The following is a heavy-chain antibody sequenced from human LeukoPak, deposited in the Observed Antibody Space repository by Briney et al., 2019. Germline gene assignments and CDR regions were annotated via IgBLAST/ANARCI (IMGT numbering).Heavy chain of an antibody. CDR3: ARAGGFFSPFGY. J-gene: IGHJ4*02. Sequence: SETLSLTYIVSGGSFSSSAYYWSWIRQHPGKGLEWIGYIYYSGSTYYNPSLKSRVTISVDTSKNQFSLKLSSVTAADTAVYYCARAGGFFSPFGYWGQGTLVTVSS. CDR1: GGSFSSSAYY. CDR2: IYYSGST. V-gene: IGHV4-31*03. D-gene: IGHD3-16*01.